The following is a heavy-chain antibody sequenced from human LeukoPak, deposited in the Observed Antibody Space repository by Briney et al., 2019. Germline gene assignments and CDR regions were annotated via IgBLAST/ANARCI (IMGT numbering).Heavy chain of an antibody. CDR1: GASISSYY. CDR3: ARQGQLGNPFYHMDA. CDR2: IYNTVTT. Sequence: SETLSLTCTVSGASISSYYWSWIRQTPGKGLEWSGYIYNTVTTKYNPPLKSRVTASVDTSTNQVSLKMTSVTAADTAVYFCARQGQLGNPFYHMDAWGKGTTVTVSS. J-gene: IGHJ6*03. D-gene: IGHD1-1*01. V-gene: IGHV4-59*08.